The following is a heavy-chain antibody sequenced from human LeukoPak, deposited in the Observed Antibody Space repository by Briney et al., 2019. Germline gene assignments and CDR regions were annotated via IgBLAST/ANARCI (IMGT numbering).Heavy chain of an antibody. V-gene: IGHV1-24*01. CDR1: GYTLTELS. CDR3: ATRRSGSSPTGPSCDY. D-gene: IGHD1-26*01. CDR2: FDPEDGET. Sequence: ASVKVSCKVSGYTLTELSMHWVRQAPGKGLEWMGGFDPEDGETIYAQKLQGRVTMTEDTSTDTAYMELSSLRSEDTAVYYCATRRSGSSPTGPSCDYWGQGTLVTVSS. J-gene: IGHJ4*02.